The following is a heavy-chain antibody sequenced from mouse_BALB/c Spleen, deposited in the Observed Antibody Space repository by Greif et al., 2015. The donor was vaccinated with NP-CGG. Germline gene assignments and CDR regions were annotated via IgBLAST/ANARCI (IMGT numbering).Heavy chain of an antibody. Sequence: EVKLMESGGGLVKPGGSLKLSCAASGFTFSDYYMYWVRQTPEKRLEWVATISDGGSYTYYPDSVKGRFTISRDNAKNNLYLQMSSLKSEDTAMYYCARDRGSYYAMDYWGQGTSVTVSS. CDR1: GFTFSDYY. CDR2: ISDGGSYT. V-gene: IGHV5-4*02. J-gene: IGHJ4*01. CDR3: ARDRGSYYAMDY. D-gene: IGHD3-1*01.